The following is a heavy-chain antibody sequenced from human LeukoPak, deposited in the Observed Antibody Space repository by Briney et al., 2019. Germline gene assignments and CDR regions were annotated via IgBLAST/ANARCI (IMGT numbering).Heavy chain of an antibody. CDR2: IDWDEDK. Sequence: SGPTLGHPTPALTLTCTFYGFSRGTSGVGVGWIRQPPVKVLEWLALIDWDEDKRYIPCRKSRLTITKDTSKNQVVLTMTNMDPVDTATYYYAHRPWYSSGWFYYWGQGTLVTVSS. J-gene: IGHJ4*02. V-gene: IGHV2-5*02. CDR1: GFSRGTSGVG. D-gene: IGHD6-19*01. CDR3: AHRPWYSSGWFYY.